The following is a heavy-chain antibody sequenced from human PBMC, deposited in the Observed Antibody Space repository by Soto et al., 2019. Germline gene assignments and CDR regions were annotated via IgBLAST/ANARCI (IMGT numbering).Heavy chain of an antibody. Sequence: SVKVSFKASGGTFSSYAISWVRQAPGQGLEWMGGIIPIFGTANYAQKFQGRVTITADESTSTAYMELGSLRSEDTAVYYCARDRAAVAGTASHMGSDNWFDPWGQGTLVTVSS. CDR3: ARDRAAVAGTASHMGSDNWFDP. V-gene: IGHV1-69*13. J-gene: IGHJ5*02. D-gene: IGHD6-19*01. CDR2: IIPIFGTA. CDR1: GGTFSSYA.